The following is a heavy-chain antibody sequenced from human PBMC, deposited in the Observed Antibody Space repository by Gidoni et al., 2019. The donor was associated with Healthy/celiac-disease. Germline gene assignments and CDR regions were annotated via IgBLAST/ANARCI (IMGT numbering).Heavy chain of an antibody. J-gene: IGHJ5*02. CDR1: GFHFSSYA. CDR2: ISGSGGST. V-gene: IGHV3-23*01. Sequence: EVQLLESGGGLVQPGGSLRLSCAASGFHFSSYAMSWVRQAPGKGLEWVSAISGSGGSTYYADSVKGRFTISRDNSKNTLYLQMNSLRAEDTAVYYCAKDGGSSTSRDWFDPWGQGTLVTVSS. D-gene: IGHD2-2*01. CDR3: AKDGGSSTSRDWFDP.